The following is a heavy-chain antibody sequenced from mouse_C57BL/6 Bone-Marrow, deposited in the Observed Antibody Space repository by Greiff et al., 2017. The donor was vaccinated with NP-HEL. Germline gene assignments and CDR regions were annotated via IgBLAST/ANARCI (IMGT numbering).Heavy chain of an antibody. D-gene: IGHD2-4*01. Sequence: QVQLKQPGAELVKPGASVKMSCKASGYTFTSYWITWVKQRPGQGLEWIGDIYPGSGSTNYNEKFKSKATLTVDTSSSTAYMQLSSLTSEDSAVYYCARYDYGFYYFDYWGQGTTLTVSS. J-gene: IGHJ2*01. CDR1: GYTFTSYW. CDR3: ARYDYGFYYFDY. CDR2: IYPGSGST. V-gene: IGHV1-55*01.